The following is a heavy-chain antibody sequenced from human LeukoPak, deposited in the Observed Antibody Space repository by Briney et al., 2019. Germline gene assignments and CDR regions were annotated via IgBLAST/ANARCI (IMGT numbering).Heavy chain of an antibody. D-gene: IGHD3-22*01. CDR1: GFTFDDYA. CDR2: ISWNSGSI. V-gene: IGHV3-9*01. Sequence: GGSLRLSCAASGFTFDDYAMHWVRQAPGKGLEWVSGISWNSGSIGYADSVKGRFTISRDNAKNSLYLQMNSLRAEDTALYYCAKGPNYYGSSGYYYEWGQGTLVTVSS. CDR3: AKGPNYYGSSGYYYE. J-gene: IGHJ4*02.